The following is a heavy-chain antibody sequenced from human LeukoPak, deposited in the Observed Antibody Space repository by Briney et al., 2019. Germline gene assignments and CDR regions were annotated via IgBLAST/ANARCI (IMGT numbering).Heavy chain of an antibody. Sequence: PGGSLRLSCAASGFTFSSYSMNWVRQAPGKGLEWVSSISSRRTYIYHADSVKGRFTISRDNAKNSLFLQMNSLRAEDTAVYFCAKSTRAVMAMMDVWGKGTTVTVSS. CDR1: GFTFSSYS. J-gene: IGHJ6*04. CDR2: ISSRRTYI. D-gene: IGHD3-16*01. V-gene: IGHV3-21*01. CDR3: AKSTRAVMAMMDV.